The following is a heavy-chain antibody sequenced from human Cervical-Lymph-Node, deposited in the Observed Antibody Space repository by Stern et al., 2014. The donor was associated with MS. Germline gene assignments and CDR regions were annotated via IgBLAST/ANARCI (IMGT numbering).Heavy chain of an antibody. V-gene: IGHV3-33*01. CDR3: ARDCKLRYYYYGMDV. D-gene: IGHD1-26*01. CDR2: IWYDGSNK. Sequence: VQLEESGGGVVQPGRSLRLSCAASGFTFSSYGMHWVRQAPGKGLEWVAVIWYDGSNKYYEDSVKGRFTIARDNSKNTLYLQMNSLRAEDTAVYYCARDCKLRYYYYGMDVWGQGTTVTVSS. CDR1: GFTFSSYG. J-gene: IGHJ6*02.